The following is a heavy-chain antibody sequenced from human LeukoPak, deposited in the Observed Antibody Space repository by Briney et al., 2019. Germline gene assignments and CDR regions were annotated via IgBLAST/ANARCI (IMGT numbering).Heavy chain of an antibody. Sequence: GGSLRLSCAASGFTVSSNYMSWVRQAPGKGLEWVSVIYSGGSTYYADSVKGRFTISRDKSKNTLYLQMNSLRAEDTAVYYCGREQLVRSSWFDPWGQGTLVTVSS. V-gene: IGHV3-66*02. D-gene: IGHD6-6*01. CDR2: IYSGGST. CDR3: GREQLVRSSWFDP. J-gene: IGHJ5*02. CDR1: GFTVSSNY.